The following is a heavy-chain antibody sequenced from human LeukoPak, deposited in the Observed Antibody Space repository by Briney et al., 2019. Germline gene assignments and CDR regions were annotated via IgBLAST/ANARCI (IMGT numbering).Heavy chain of an antibody. Sequence: PSETLSLTCTVSGVSISSSNSYWGWIRQPPGKGLEWIGSIYYSGNTYYNPSLKSRVTISVDTSKNQFSLKLSSVTAADTAVYYCARDGEMATIENYFAYWGQGALVTVSS. CDR1: GVSISSSNSY. D-gene: IGHD5-24*01. CDR2: IYYSGNT. CDR3: ARDGEMATIENYFAY. V-gene: IGHV4-39*07. J-gene: IGHJ4*02.